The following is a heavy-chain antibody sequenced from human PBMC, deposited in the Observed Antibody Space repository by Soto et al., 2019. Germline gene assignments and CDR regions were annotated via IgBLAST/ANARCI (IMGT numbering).Heavy chain of an antibody. Sequence: QVQVQESGPGLVKPSQTLSLTCTVSGGSISIGVYYWNWIRQHPGKGLEWIGYTYHTGSTYYNPSLESRVTISVDPSKNQFSLKLSSVTAADTAVYYCARIGNPDASLYFDYWGQGTLVTVSS. CDR2: TYHTGST. V-gene: IGHV4-31*03. J-gene: IGHJ4*02. D-gene: IGHD2-2*01. CDR3: ARIGNPDASLYFDY. CDR1: GGSISIGVYY.